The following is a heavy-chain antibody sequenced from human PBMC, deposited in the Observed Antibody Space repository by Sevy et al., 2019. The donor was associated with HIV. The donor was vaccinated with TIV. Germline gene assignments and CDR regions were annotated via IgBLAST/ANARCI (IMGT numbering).Heavy chain of an antibody. CDR2: ISSSSSYI. J-gene: IGHJ4*02. D-gene: IGHD4-17*01. CDR1: GFTFSSYS. CDR3: ARVRGTTGMSQIDY. V-gene: IGHV3-21*01. Sequence: GGSLRLSCAASGFTFSSYSMNWVRQAPGKGLEWVSSISSSSSYIYYADSVKGRFTISRDNAKNSLYLQMNSLRAEDTAVYYCARVRGTTGMSQIDYWGQGTLVTVSS.